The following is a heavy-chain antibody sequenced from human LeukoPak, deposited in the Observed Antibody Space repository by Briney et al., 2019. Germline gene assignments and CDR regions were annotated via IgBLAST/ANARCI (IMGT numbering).Heavy chain of an antibody. CDR1: GFSFSNSW. J-gene: IGHJ4*02. CDR3: ARDRSISGVVTIDF. V-gene: IGHV3-7*01. CDR2: IKQDGSET. D-gene: IGHD3-3*01. Sequence: GGSLRLSCAGSGFSFSNSWMTWVRQSPGKGLEWVANIKQDGSETYYVDSVMGRFTISRLNAKNSVYLQMNSLRAEDTAVYYCARDRSISGVVTIDFWGQGTLVTVSS.